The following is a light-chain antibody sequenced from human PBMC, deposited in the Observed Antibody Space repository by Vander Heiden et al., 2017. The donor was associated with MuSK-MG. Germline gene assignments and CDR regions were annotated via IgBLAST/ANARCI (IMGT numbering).Light chain of an antibody. Sequence: SVLTQPPSVSRAPGQRVTISCAGRSSIIGAGYDVHGYQQLPGTALKRLVYGNSNRPSGVPERVSGSKSGTSASLASTGHQAEDEADYYCQSDDSSLSGYVFGTGTKVTVL. CDR2: GNS. J-gene: IGLJ1*01. CDR3: QSDDSSLSGYV. CDR1: SSIIGAGYD. V-gene: IGLV1-40*01.